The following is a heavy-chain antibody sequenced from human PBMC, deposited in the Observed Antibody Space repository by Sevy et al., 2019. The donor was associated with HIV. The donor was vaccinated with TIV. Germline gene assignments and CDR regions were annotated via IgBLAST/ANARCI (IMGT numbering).Heavy chain of an antibody. Sequence: GGSLRLSCAASGFSFDDYAMHWVRQAPGKGLEWVSGISWKSGSIDYADSVKGRFTISRDNAKNSLYLQMNSLRAEDTALYYCAKDISDGSSFFTLGAFDIWGQGTMVTVSS. D-gene: IGHD3-3*02. V-gene: IGHV3-9*01. J-gene: IGHJ3*02. CDR3: AKDISDGSSFFTLGAFDI. CDR2: ISWKSGSI. CDR1: GFSFDDYA.